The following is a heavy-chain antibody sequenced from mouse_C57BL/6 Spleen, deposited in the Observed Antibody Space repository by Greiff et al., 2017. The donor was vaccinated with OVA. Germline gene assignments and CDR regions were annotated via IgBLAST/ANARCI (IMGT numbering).Heavy chain of an antibody. CDR1: GYTFTDYE. CDR3: TRSPYYGSSYHYFDY. CDR2: IDPGTGGT. Sequence: QVQLQQSGAELVRPGASVTLSCKASGYTFTDYEMHWVKQTPVHGLEWIGAIDPGTGGTAYNQKFKGKAILTADKSSSTAYMELRSLTSEDSAVYYCTRSPYYGSSYHYFDYWGQGTTLTVSS. J-gene: IGHJ2*01. D-gene: IGHD1-1*01. V-gene: IGHV1-15*01.